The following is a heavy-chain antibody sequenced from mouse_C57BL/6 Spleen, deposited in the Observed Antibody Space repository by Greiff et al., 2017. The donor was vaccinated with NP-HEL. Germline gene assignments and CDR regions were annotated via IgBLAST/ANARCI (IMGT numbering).Heavy chain of an antibody. CDR2: ISSGSSTI. Sequence: EVHLVESGGGLVKPGGSLKLSCAASGFTFSDYGMHWVRQAPEKGLEWVAYISSGSSTIYYADTVKGRFTISRDNAKNTLFLQMTSLRSEDTAMYYCARSSTMVRGAWFAYWGQGTLVTVSA. J-gene: IGHJ3*01. CDR1: GFTFSDYG. V-gene: IGHV5-17*01. D-gene: IGHD2-2*01. CDR3: ARSSTMVRGAWFAY.